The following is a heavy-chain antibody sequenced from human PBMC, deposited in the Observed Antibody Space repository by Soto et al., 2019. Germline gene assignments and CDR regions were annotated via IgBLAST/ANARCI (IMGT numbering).Heavy chain of an antibody. CDR3: ARVQTYCSSTSCYGDNWFDP. Sequence: ASVKVSCKASGYTFTGYYMHWVRQAPGQGLEWMGWINPNSGGTNYAQKFQGWVTMTRDTSISTAYMELSRLRSDDTAVYYCARVQTYCSSTSCYGDNWFDPWGQGTLVTVSS. J-gene: IGHJ5*02. D-gene: IGHD2-2*01. V-gene: IGHV1-2*04. CDR2: INPNSGGT. CDR1: GYTFTGYY.